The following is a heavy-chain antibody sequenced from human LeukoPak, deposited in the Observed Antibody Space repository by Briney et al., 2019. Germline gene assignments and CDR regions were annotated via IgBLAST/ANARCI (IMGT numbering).Heavy chain of an antibody. CDR2: ISGSGRSI. V-gene: IGHV3-48*03. Sequence: GGSLRLSCAASGFPFSSYNMNWVRQAPGKGLEWISYISGSGRSIYYADSVKGRFTISRDNAKNSLYLQMNSLRAEDTAVYYCAAIEPAAMFGFDIWGQGTMVTVSS. CDR3: AAIEPAAMFGFDI. D-gene: IGHD2-2*01. CDR1: GFPFSSYN. J-gene: IGHJ3*02.